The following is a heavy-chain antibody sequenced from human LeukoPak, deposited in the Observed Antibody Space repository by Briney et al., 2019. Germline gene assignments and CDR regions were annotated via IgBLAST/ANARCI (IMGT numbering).Heavy chain of an antibody. V-gene: IGHV4-59*01. CDR2: IYYIGSN. CDR3: SRDPPSNWYNWNDVYY. J-gene: IGHJ4*02. Sequence: SETLSLTCTVSGGSISSYYWHWIRQPPGKGLAGMGCIYYIGSNKYNLPLNSQVPIPLDPCKNQLSLKLTTVPAEDPAVDYCSRDPPSNWYNWNDVYYWGQGTLVTVSS. D-gene: IGHD1-20*01. CDR1: GGSISSYY.